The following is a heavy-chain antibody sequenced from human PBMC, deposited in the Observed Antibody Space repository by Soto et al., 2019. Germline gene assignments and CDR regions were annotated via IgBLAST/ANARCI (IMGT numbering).Heavy chain of an antibody. CDR2: IYYSGST. V-gene: IGHV4-39*01. J-gene: IGHJ5*02. CDR3: ARHGAPQRRGSLARFDP. CDR1: GGSISSSSYY. D-gene: IGHD6-25*01. Sequence: SETLSLTCTVSGGSISSSSYYWGWIRQPPGKGLEWIGSIYYSGSTYYNPSLKSRVTISVDTSKNQFSLKLSSVTAADTAVYYCARHGAPQRRGSLARFDPWGQGTLVTVSS.